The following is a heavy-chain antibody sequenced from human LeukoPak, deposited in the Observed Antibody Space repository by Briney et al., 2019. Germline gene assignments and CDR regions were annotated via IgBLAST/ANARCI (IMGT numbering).Heavy chain of an antibody. D-gene: IGHD6-13*01. J-gene: IGHJ6*03. Sequence: SVKVSCKASGGTFSSYAISWVRQAPGQGLEWMGGIXXXFGTANYAQKFQGRVTITADESTSTAYMELSSLRSEDTAVYYCARRQYSSSWCSNYYYYMDVWGKGTTVTVSS. CDR1: GGTFSSYA. V-gene: IGHV1-69*13. CDR2: IXXXFGTA. CDR3: ARRQYSSSWCSNYYYYMDV.